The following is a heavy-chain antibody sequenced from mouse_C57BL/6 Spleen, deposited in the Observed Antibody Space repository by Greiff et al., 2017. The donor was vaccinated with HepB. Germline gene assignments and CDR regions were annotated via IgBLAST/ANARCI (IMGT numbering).Heavy chain of an antibody. CDR3: ARTIEGNYAMDY. CDR2: INYDGSST. CDR1: GFTFSDYY. D-gene: IGHD2-12*01. V-gene: IGHV5-16*01. J-gene: IGHJ4*01. Sequence: DVKLVESEGGLVQPGSSMKLSCTASGFTFSDYYMAWVRQVPEKGLEWVANINYDGSSTYYLDSLKSRFIISRDNAKNTLYLQISSLKSEDTATYYCARTIEGNYAMDYWSQGTSVTVSS.